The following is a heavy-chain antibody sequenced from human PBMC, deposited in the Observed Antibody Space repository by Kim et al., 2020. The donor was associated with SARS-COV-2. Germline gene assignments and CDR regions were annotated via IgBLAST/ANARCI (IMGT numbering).Heavy chain of an antibody. J-gene: IGHJ3*02. CDR1: GGSISSSSYY. Sequence: SETLSLTCTVSGGSISSSSYYWGWIRQPPGKGLEWIGSIYYSGSTYYNPSLKSRVTISVDTSKNQFSLKLSSVTAADTAVYYCARIDCSGGSCYSGFDAFDIWGQGTMVTVSS. D-gene: IGHD2-15*01. CDR3: ARIDCSGGSCYSGFDAFDI. V-gene: IGHV4-39*07. CDR2: IYYSGST.